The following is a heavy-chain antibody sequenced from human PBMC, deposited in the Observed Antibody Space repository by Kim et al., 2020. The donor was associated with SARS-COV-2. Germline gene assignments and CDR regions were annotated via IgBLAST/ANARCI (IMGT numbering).Heavy chain of an antibody. CDR2: INHSGST. CDR1: GGSFSGYY. CDR3: ARRPRRSYYYDSSGYFDY. D-gene: IGHD3-22*01. V-gene: IGHV4-34*01. J-gene: IGHJ4*02. Sequence: SETLSLTCAVYGGSFSGYYWSWIRQPPGKGLEWIGEINHSGSTNYNPSLKSRVTISVDTSKNQFSLKLSSVTAADTAVYYCARRPRRSYYYDSSGYFDYWGQGTLVTVSS.